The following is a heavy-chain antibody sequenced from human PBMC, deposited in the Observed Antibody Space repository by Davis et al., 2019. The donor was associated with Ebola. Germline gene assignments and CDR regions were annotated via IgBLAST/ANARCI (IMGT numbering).Heavy chain of an antibody. CDR3: AGEGGFCSSTSCWKWFDP. V-gene: IGHV3-48*03. J-gene: IGHJ5*02. Sequence: GESLKISCAASGFTFSSYEMNWVRQAPGKGLEWVSYISSSGDTIYYADSVKGRFTISRDNAKNTLYLQMNSLRVEDTAVYYCAGEGGFCSSTSCWKWFDPWGQGTLVTVSS. D-gene: IGHD2-2*01. CDR1: GFTFSSYE. CDR2: ISSSGDTI.